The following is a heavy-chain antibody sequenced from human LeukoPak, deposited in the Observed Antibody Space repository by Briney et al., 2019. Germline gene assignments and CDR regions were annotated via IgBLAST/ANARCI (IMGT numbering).Heavy chain of an antibody. J-gene: IGHJ4*02. V-gene: IGHV1-2*02. CDR1: GYTFTGYY. Sequence: ASVKVSFKASGYTFTGYYMHWVRQAPGQGLEWMGWINPKSGGTNYLQKFQGRVTMTRDTSISTAYMELSRLRSDDTAVYYCARATAENDYWGQGTLVTVSS. CDR2: INPKSGGT. D-gene: IGHD1-14*01. CDR3: ARATAENDY.